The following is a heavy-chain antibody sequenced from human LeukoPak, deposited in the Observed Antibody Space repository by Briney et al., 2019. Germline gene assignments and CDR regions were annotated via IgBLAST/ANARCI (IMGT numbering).Heavy chain of an antibody. Sequence: SVKVSCKASGGTFSSYAISRVPQAPGQGLEWMGGIIPIFGTANYAQKFQGRVTITADESTSTAYMELSSLRSEDTAVYYCARDGVGATDRAFDYWGQGTLVTVSS. CDR2: IIPIFGTA. CDR3: ARDGVGATDRAFDY. CDR1: GGTFSSYA. D-gene: IGHD1-26*01. J-gene: IGHJ4*02. V-gene: IGHV1-69*13.